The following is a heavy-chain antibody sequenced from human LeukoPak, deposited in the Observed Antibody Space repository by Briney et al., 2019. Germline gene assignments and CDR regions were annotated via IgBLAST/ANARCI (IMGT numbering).Heavy chain of an antibody. D-gene: IGHD3-22*01. CDR1: GGLISSYY. CDR2: FYYRGST. J-gene: IGHJ4*02. CDR3: ARGRDSYYDSSGYYGFDY. Sequence: TLSLPYTLSGGLISSYYWLWILHPPAPGQETIGYFYYRGSTNYNPSLKRRVTIPVDTSKNQFSLQLSSVTAADTAVYYCARGRDSYYDSSGYYGFDYWGQGTLVTVSS. V-gene: IGHV4-59*07.